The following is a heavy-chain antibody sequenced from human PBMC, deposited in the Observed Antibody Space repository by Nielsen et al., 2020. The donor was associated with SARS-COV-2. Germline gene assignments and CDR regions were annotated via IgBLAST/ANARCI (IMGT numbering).Heavy chain of an antibody. J-gene: IGHJ3*02. Sequence: GESLKISCAASGFTFSSYGMHWVRQAPGKGLEWVAVISYDGSNKYYADSVKGRFTISRDNSKNTLYLQMNSLRAEDTAVYYCTTVIMIVVVGAFDIWGQGTMVTVSS. CDR1: GFTFSSYG. V-gene: IGHV3-30*03. CDR3: TTVIMIVVVGAFDI. CDR2: ISYDGSNK. D-gene: IGHD3-22*01.